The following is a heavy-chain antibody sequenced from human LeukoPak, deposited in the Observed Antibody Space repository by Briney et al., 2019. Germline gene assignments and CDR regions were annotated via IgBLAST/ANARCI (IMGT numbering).Heavy chain of an antibody. CDR1: GFTFSSYS. CDR2: ISSSSSYI. D-gene: IGHD6-19*01. J-gene: IGHJ4*02. V-gene: IGHV3-21*01. CDR3: AREQWLVFGD. Sequence: GGSLRLSCAASGFTFSSYSMNGVRQAPGKGLEWVSSISSSSSYIYYADSVKGRFTISRDNAKNSLYLQMSSLRAEDTAVYYCAREQWLVFGDWGQGTLVTVSS.